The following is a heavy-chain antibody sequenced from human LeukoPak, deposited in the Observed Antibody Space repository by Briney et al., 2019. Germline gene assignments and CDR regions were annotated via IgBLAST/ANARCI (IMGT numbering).Heavy chain of an antibody. CDR1: GYSFTSYW. CDR3: ARPLWGATGTTSHGAFDI. D-gene: IGHD1-1*01. V-gene: IGHV5-51*01. Sequence: GESRKISCKGSGYSFTSYWIGWVRQMPGKGLEWMGIIYPGDSDTRYSPSFQGQVTISADKSISTAYLQWSSLKASDTAMYYCARPLWGATGTTSHGAFDIWGQGTMVTVSS. CDR2: IYPGDSDT. J-gene: IGHJ3*02.